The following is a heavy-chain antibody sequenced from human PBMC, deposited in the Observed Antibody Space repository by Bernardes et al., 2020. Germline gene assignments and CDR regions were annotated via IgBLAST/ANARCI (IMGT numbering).Heavy chain of an antibody. CDR3: AGTHSYYYDSSGYNWFDP. Sequence: ETLSLTCTVSGGSISSYYWSWIRQPAGKGLEWIGRIYTSGSTNYNPSLKSRVTMSVDTSKNQFSLKLSSVTAADTAVYYCAGTHSYYYDSSGYNWFDPWGQGTLVTVSS. J-gene: IGHJ5*02. CDR1: GGSISSYY. V-gene: IGHV4-4*07. D-gene: IGHD3-22*01. CDR2: IYTSGST.